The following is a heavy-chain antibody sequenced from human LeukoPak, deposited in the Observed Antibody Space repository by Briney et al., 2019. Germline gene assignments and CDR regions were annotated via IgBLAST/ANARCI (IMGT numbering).Heavy chain of an antibody. CDR3: ARHYGSRSYYEYYFDY. Sequence: PGGSLRLSCAASGFTFSDYYLSWIRQAPGKGLEWVSFISSSGSTIYYADSVKGRFTISRDNAKNSLYLQMNSLRAEDTAVYYCARHYGSRSYYEYYFDYWGQGTLVTVSS. J-gene: IGHJ4*02. V-gene: IGHV3-11*01. D-gene: IGHD3-10*01. CDR2: ISSSGSTI. CDR1: GFTFSDYY.